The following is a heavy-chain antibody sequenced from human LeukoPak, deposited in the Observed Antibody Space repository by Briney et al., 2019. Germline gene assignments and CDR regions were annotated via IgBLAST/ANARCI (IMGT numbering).Heavy chain of an antibody. D-gene: IGHD2-8*01. CDR2: ISSSSSYI. J-gene: IGHJ4*02. V-gene: IGHV3-21*01. CDR1: GFTFSSYS. CDR3: AREYCTNGVCYEFDY. Sequence: GGSLRLSCAASGFTFSSYSMNWVRQAPGKGLEWVSSISSSSSYIYYADSVKGRFTISRDNAKNSLYLQMNSLRAEDTAVYYCAREYCTNGVCYEFDYWGQGTLVTVSS.